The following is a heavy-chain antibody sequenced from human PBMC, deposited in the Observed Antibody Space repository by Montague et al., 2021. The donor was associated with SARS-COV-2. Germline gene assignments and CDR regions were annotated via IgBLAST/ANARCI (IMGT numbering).Heavy chain of an antibody. J-gene: IGHJ4*02. CDR3: ARSYGTTVVTRAFDY. V-gene: IGHV2-70*01. CDR1: GFSLSTSGMC. Sequence: PALVTPTQTLTLTCTFSGFSLSTSGMCVSWIRQPPGKALEWLTLIDWDDGKYYSTSLKTRLTISKDTSKNQVVLTMTNMDPVDTATYYCARSYGTTVVTRAFDYWGQGTLVTVSS. CDR2: IDWDDGK. D-gene: IGHD4-23*01.